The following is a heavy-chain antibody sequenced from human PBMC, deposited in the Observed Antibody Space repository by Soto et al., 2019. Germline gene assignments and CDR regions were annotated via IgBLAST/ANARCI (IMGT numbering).Heavy chain of an antibody. J-gene: IGHJ4*02. Sequence: QVQLVESGGGVVQPGRSLRLSCAASGFIFRDYAMHWVRQAPGKGLEWVAVIWYDGSHEYYADSVKGRFAISRDNAKNPLYLQMNSLRVEDTAVYFCTREKKEKATDYWGQGSLVTVSS. V-gene: IGHV3-33*01. CDR1: GFIFRDYA. CDR2: IWYDGSHE. CDR3: TREKKEKATDY.